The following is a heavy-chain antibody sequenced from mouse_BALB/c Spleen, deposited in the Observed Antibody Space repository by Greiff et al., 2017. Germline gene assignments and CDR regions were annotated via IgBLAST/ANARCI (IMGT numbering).Heavy chain of an antibody. J-gene: IGHJ1*01. CDR1: GYTFSSYW. D-gene: IGHD2-3*01. Sequence: VKVVESGAELMKPGASVKISCKATGYTFSSYWIEWVKQRPGHGLEWIGEILPGSGSTNYNEKFKGKATFTADTSSNTAYMQLSSLTSEDSAVYYCARRDDGYYWYFDVWGAGTTVTVSS. CDR3: ARRDDGYYWYFDV. V-gene: IGHV1-9*01. CDR2: ILPGSGST.